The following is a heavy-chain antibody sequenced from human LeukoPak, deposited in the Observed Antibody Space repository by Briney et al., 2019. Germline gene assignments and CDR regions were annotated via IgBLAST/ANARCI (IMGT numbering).Heavy chain of an antibody. Sequence: SQTLFLTCTVSGGSISSGDYYWSWIRQPPGKGLEWIGYIYYSGSTYYNPSLKSRVTISVDTSKNQFSLKLSSVTAADTAVYYCARETKYYDFWSGTRAHAFDIWGQGTMVTVSS. CDR3: ARETKYYDFWSGTRAHAFDI. V-gene: IGHV4-30-4*01. CDR1: GGSISSGDYY. CDR2: IYYSGST. D-gene: IGHD3-3*01. J-gene: IGHJ3*02.